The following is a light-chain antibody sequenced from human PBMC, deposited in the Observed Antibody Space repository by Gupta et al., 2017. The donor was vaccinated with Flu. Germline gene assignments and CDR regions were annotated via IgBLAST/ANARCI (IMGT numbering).Light chain of an antibody. CDR1: QTISVW. J-gene: IGKJ1*01. CDR2: ESS. CDR3: QQYNNFAWT. V-gene: IGKV1-5*03. Sequence: DIQLTQSPSTVSASVGDTVTITCRASQTISVWLSWDQQKPGKAPRLLIHESSTLQDGVPSRFSGSGSGTEFTLTISSLQPDDVATYYCQQYNNFAWTFGQGTKVEIK.